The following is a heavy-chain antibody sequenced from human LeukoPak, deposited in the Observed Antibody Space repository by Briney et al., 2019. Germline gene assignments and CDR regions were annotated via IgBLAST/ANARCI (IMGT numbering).Heavy chain of an antibody. J-gene: IGHJ4*01. CDR1: GFTLSNYW. CDR2: LHSNGAFT. D-gene: IGHD2-21*02. V-gene: IGHV3-74*01. CDR3: ARFVVVTAGDY. Sequence: GGSLRLSCSASGFTLSNYWMHWVRQAPGKGLVWVARLHSNGAFTTYADSVKGRFTISRDTAKNTLYLQMNSLRVEDTTVYYCARFVVVTAGDYWGQGTLVTVSS.